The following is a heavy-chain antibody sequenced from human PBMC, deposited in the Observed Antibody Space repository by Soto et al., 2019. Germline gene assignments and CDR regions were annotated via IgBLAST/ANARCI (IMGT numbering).Heavy chain of an antibody. Sequence: PSETLSLTCTVSTDSSSFTNSYWGWIRQPPGKGLQWIGSSSYNGGTFYNPSLKGRVVISFDTSKKQSSLQVTSVTAADTAVYFCARHHIEVVWRGFDFWGQGSPVTVYS. D-gene: IGHD3-10*01. CDR3: ARHHIEVVWRGFDF. J-gene: IGHJ4*02. V-gene: IGHV4-39*01. CDR1: TDSSSFTNSY. CDR2: SSYNGGT.